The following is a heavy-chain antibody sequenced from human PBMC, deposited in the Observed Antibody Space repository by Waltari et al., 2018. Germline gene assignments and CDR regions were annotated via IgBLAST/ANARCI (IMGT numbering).Heavy chain of an antibody. V-gene: IGHV4-59*01. J-gene: IGHJ6*03. Sequence: QVQLQESGPGLVKPSETLSLTCTVSGGSISSYYWSWSRQPPGKGLEWIGYIYYSGSTNYNPSLKSRVTISVDTSKNQFSLKLSSVTAADTAVYYCARDDGITRGYYYYMDVWGKGTTVTVSS. CDR1: GGSISSYY. CDR3: ARDDGITRGYYYYMDV. D-gene: IGHD3-10*01. CDR2: IYYSGST.